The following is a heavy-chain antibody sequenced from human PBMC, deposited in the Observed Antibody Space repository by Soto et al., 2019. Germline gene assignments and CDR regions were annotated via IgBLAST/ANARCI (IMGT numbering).Heavy chain of an antibody. Sequence: GGSRRLSCAASGFTFSNAWIRWGRQAPGKGLEWVGRIKSKTDGGTTDYAAPVKGRFTISRDDSKNTLYLQMNSLTAEDTAVYYCARGWIQLWLPDPNFDYWGQGTLFTVSS. D-gene: IGHD5-18*01. CDR1: GFTFSNAW. CDR3: ARGWIQLWLPDPNFDY. J-gene: IGHJ4*02. CDR2: IKSKTDGGTT. V-gene: IGHV3-15*01.